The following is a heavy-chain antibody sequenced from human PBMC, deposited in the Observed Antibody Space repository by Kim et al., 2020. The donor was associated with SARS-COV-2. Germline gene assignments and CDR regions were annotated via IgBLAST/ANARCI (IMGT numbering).Heavy chain of an antibody. CDR3: ASSTGVAATLDY. CDR2: INPSGGST. CDR1: GYTFTSYY. D-gene: IGHD2-15*01. J-gene: IGHJ4*02. Sequence: ASVKVSCKASGYTFTSYYMHWVRQAPGQGLEWMGIINPSGGSTSYAQKFQGRVTMTRDTSTSTVYMELSSLRSEDTAVYYCASSTGVAATLDYWGQGTLVTVSS. V-gene: IGHV1-46*01.